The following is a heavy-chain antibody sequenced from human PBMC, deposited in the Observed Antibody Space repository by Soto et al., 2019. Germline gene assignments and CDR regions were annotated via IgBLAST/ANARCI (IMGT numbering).Heavy chain of an antibody. CDR3: ARTLGYCTNGVCYDAFDI. V-gene: IGHV3-23*01. D-gene: IGHD2-8*01. CDR1: GFTFSSYA. J-gene: IGHJ3*02. Sequence: GESLKISCAASGFTFSSYAMSWVRQAPGKGLEWVSAISGSGGSTYYADSVKGRFTISRDNSKNTLYLQMNSLRAEDTAVYYCARTLGYCTNGVCYDAFDIWGQGTMVTVSS. CDR2: ISGSGGST.